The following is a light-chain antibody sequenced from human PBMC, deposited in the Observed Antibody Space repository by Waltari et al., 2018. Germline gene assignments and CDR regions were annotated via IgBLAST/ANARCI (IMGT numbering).Light chain of an antibody. V-gene: IGKV1-5*03. CDR2: RAS. Sequence: DIQMNQSPSTLSASVGDRVTITCRASQSITNWLAWYQQKPGKAPKFLIYRASNLESGVPSRCSGSGSGTEFTLTISSLQPDDFATYYCQQYDNYWTFGQGTKVEIK. CDR1: QSITNW. J-gene: IGKJ1*01. CDR3: QQYDNYWT.